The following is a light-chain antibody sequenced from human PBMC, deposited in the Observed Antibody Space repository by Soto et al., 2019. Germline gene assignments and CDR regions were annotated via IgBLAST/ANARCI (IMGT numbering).Light chain of an antibody. CDR3: QQANSFPLT. J-gene: IGKJ4*01. CDR1: HGISSC. V-gene: IGKV1-12*01. CDR2: AAS. Sequence: DIQMTQSPSSVSASVGYRVTITCRASHGISSCLAWYQQKPGQAPKLLMYAASRLHSGVPARFSGSESGTDFTLTISSLQPEDSATYYCQQANSFPLTFGGGTKVEIK.